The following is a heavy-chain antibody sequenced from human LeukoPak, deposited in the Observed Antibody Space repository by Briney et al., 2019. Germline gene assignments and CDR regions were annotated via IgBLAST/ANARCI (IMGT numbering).Heavy chain of an antibody. CDR3: ARPARGLWFGELSPFDP. CDR1: GYTFTSYY. D-gene: IGHD3-10*01. CDR2: INPSGGST. J-gene: IGHJ5*02. V-gene: IGHV1-46*01. Sequence: ASVKVSCKASGYTFTSYYMHWVRQAPGQGLEWMGIINPSGGSTSYAQKLQGRVTMTRDMSTSTVYMELSSLRSEDTAVYYCARPARGLWFGELSPFDPWGQGTLVTVSS.